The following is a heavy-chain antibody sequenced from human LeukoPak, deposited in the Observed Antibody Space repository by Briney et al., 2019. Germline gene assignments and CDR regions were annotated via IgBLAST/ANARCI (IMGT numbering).Heavy chain of an antibody. D-gene: IGHD1-20*01. CDR3: AGIITGTTHGMDV. Sequence: ASVKVSCKASGGTFSSYAISWVRQAPGQGLEWMGRIIPILGIANYAQKFQGRVTITADKSTSTAYMELSSLRSEDTAVYYCAGIITGTTHGMDVWGQGTTVTSP. CDR1: GGTFSSYA. CDR2: IIPILGIA. V-gene: IGHV1-69*04. J-gene: IGHJ6*02.